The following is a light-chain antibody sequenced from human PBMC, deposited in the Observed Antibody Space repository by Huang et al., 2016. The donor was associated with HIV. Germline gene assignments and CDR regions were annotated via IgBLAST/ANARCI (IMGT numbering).Light chain of an antibody. V-gene: IGKV3-15*01. Sequence: EIVMTQSPATLSVSPGERATLSCRASQSVSSNLAWYPQKFGQAPRLLIYGASTRATGIPARFSGSGSGTEFTLTISSLQSEDFAVYYCQQYNNWPPKYTFGQGTKLEIK. CDR1: QSVSSN. J-gene: IGKJ2*01. CDR3: QQYNNWPPKYT. CDR2: GAS.